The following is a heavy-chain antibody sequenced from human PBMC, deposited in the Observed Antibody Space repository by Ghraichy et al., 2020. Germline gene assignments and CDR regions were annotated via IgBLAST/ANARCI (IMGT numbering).Heavy chain of an antibody. D-gene: IGHD3-22*01. CDR3: ARAYLVGLSGYAPPSDY. CDR2: INPNSGGT. J-gene: IGHJ4*02. CDR1: GYTFTGYY. V-gene: IGHV1-2*02. Sequence: ASVKVSCKASGYTFTGYYMHWVRQAPGQGLEWMGWINPNSGGTNYAQKFQGRVTMTRDTSISTAYMELSRLRSDDTAVYYCARAYLVGLSGYAPPSDYWGQGTLVTVSS.